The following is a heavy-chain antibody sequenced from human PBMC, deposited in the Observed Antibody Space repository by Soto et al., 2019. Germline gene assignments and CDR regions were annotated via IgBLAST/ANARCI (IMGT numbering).Heavy chain of an antibody. CDR3: ARDFVGYDSSGPFDY. V-gene: IGHV3-30-3*01. D-gene: IGHD3-22*01. CDR2: ISYDGSNK. CDR1: GFTFSSYA. Sequence: PGGSLRLSCAASGFTFSSYAMHWVRQAPGKGLEWVAVISYDGSNKYYADSVKGRFTISRDNSKNTLYLQMNSLRAEDTAVYYCARDFVGYDSSGPFDYWGQGTLVTVSS. J-gene: IGHJ4*02.